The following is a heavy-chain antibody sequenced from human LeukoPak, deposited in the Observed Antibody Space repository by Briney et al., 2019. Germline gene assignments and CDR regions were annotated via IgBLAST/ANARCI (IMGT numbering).Heavy chain of an antibody. D-gene: IGHD6-6*01. CDR2: INSDGSST. CDR3: ARAVAARFIY. J-gene: IGHJ4*02. V-gene: IGHV3-74*01. Sequence: GGSLRLSCAASGFTLSSYWMHSVRQARWRGLVWVSRINSDGSSTGYADSVKGRFTISRDNAKNTLYLQMNSLRAEDTAVYYCARAVAARFIYWGQGTLVTVSS. CDR1: GFTLSSYW.